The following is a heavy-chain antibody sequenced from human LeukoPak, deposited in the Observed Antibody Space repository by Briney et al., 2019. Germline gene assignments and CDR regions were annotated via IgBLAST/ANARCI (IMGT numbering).Heavy chain of an antibody. V-gene: IGHV3-30-3*01. CDR1: GFTFSTYA. J-gene: IGHJ5*02. CDR3: ARNPDIDIAARQNSWFDP. D-gene: IGHD6-6*01. CDR2: ISYDGSNK. Sequence: PGGTLRLSCAASGFTFSTYAMHWVRQAPGKGLEWVAVISYDGSNKYYADSVKGRFTISRDNSKNTLYLQMNSLKAEDTAVYYCARNPDIDIAARQNSWFDPWGQGTLVTVSS.